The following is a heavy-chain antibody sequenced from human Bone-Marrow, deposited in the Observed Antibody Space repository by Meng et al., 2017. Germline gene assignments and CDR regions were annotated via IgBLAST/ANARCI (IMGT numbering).Heavy chain of an antibody. CDR2: INPKSGDT. J-gene: IGHJ4*02. D-gene: IGHD2-21*02. CDR3: ARSYCGGDCYSTPHYFDY. CDR1: GYNFPEYY. Sequence: SVKVSCKPSGYNFPEYYIHWVRRAPGQGLEWMGRINPKSGDTHYAQKFQARVTMTGDTSISTAYMELSGLRSDDTAVYYCARSYCGGDCYSTPHYFDYWGQGTLVTVSS. V-gene: IGHV1-2*06.